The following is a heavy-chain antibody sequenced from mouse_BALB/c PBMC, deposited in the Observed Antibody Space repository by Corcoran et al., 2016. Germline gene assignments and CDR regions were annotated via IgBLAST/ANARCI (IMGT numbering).Heavy chain of an antibody. D-gene: IGHD2-10*02. CDR3: ARPYGNYLPWFAY. J-gene: IGHJ3*01. CDR2: IYPGDGST. CDR1: GYTFTSYD. Sequence: GTELVKPGALVKISCKASGYTFTSYDINWVKQRPGQGLEWIGWIYPGDGSTKYNEKFKGKATLTADKSSSTAYMQLSSLTSENSAVYFCARPYGNYLPWFAYWGQGTLVTVSA. V-gene: IGHV1S33*01.